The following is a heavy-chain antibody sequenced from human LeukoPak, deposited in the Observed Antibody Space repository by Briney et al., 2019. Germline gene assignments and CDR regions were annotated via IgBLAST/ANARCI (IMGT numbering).Heavy chain of an antibody. CDR3: AREARFFLGFDP. CDR1: GGTFSSYA. Sequence: SVKVSCKASGGTFSSYAISWVRQAPGQGLEWMGGIIPIFGTANYAQRFQGRVSITADESTSTAYMELSSLRSEDTAVYYCAREARFFLGFDPWGQGTLVTVSS. CDR2: IIPIFGTA. V-gene: IGHV1-69*13. J-gene: IGHJ5*02. D-gene: IGHD3-3*01.